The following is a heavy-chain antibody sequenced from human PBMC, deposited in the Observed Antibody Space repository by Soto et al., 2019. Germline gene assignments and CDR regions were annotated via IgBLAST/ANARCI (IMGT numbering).Heavy chain of an antibody. CDR2: IYYSGKT. D-gene: IGHD3-22*01. J-gene: IGHJ4*02. CDR1: GGSISNYS. V-gene: IGHV4-59*01. CDR3: ASADYYDSSGLDY. Sequence: SETLSLTCTVSGGSISNYSWSWIRQPPGKGLEWIGCIYYSGKTNYNPSLKSRVTISVDTSKNQFSLKLSSVTAADTAVYYCASADYYDSSGLDYWGQGTLVTVSS.